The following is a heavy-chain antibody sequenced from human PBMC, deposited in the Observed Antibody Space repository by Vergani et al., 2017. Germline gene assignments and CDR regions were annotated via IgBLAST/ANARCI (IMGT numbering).Heavy chain of an antibody. J-gene: IGHJ4*02. CDR2: ISARYPST. Sequence: EVQLLQSGGGVIQPGGSVRLSCAASGFTFSACPMTWVRQAPVKGLEWVSAISARYPSTYYADSVKGRFTISRDNSKNMLYLQMNSLRAEDTAVYYCARGGITMVRGPLDYWGQGTLVTVSS. CDR1: GFTFSACP. D-gene: IGHD3-10*01. CDR3: ARGGITMVRGPLDY. V-gene: IGHV3-23*01.